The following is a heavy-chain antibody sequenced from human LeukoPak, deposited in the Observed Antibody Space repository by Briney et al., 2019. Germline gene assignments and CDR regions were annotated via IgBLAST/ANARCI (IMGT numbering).Heavy chain of an antibody. D-gene: IGHD3-10*01. V-gene: IGHV4-4*07. Sequence: SETLSLTCTVSGGSISSYYWSWIRQPAGKGLEWIGRIYTSGSTNYNPSLKSRVTMSVDTSKNQFSLKLSSVTAADTAVYYCARDWLLWFGDDDAFDIWGQGTMVTVSS. J-gene: IGHJ3*02. CDR2: IYTSGST. CDR1: GGSISSYY. CDR3: ARDWLLWFGDDDAFDI.